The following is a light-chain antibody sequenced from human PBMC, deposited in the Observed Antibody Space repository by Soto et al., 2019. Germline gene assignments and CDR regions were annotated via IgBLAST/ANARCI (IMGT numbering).Light chain of an antibody. V-gene: IGKV3-20*01. CDR3: QQYGSSPYT. J-gene: IGKJ2*01. Sequence: EVVLTQSPGTLSLSPGERATLSCRASQSVSSTSLAWYQQTPGQAPRLLIYDASSRATGIPDRFSGSGSGTDFPLTISGLEPEDFAVYYCQQYGSSPYTFGQGTELEIK. CDR1: QSVSSTS. CDR2: DAS.